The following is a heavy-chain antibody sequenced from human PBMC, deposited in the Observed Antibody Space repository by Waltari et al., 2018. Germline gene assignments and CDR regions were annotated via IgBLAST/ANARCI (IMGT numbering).Heavy chain of an antibody. V-gene: IGHV4-39*02. CDR2: LYDGGS. Sequence: QLQLQESGPGLVKPSETLSLSCTVAGASISSKSYYWGWIRQPPGKGLEWIGSLYDGGSNNNPSLQRRVTISADTSKNRLCLKLTSVTATDTAVYYCARRPYDILTGGFDSWGQGTLVTVSS. J-gene: IGHJ4*02. CDR3: ARRPYDILTGGFDS. CDR1: GASISSKSYY. D-gene: IGHD3-9*01.